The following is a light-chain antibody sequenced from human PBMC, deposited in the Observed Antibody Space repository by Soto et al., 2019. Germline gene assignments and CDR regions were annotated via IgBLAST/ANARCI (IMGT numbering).Light chain of an antibody. CDR2: SAS. V-gene: IGKV1-39*01. CDR3: QQSYNGPFT. CDR1: QSISRY. Sequence: QMTQSPSSLSAAVGDRVTISCRAGQSISRYLNWYQQRPWKAPKLLIYSASTLQTGVPSRFSGSGSGTDFTLTISSLQPEDFATYYCQQSYNGPFTFGPGTKVDIK. J-gene: IGKJ3*01.